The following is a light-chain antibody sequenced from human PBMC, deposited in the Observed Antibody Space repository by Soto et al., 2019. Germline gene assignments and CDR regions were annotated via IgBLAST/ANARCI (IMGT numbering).Light chain of an antibody. Sequence: EIVLTQSPGTLSLSPGERATLSCRASQSVSSSYLAWYQQKPGQAPRLLIYGASSIATGIPDRFSGSGSGTDITLTISRLEPEDFAVYYCAQYGSSPLTFGQGTNVEVK. V-gene: IGKV3-20*01. CDR3: AQYGSSPLT. CDR2: GAS. CDR1: QSVSSSY. J-gene: IGKJ1*01.